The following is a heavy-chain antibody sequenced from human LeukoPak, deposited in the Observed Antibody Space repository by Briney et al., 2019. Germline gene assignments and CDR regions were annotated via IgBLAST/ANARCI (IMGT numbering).Heavy chain of an antibody. Sequence: SVKVSCKASGRTFSTYAISWVRQAPGQAPEWMGGIIPMFGTADYAQKFQGRVTIIADESTSTVYMELSSLRSGDTAVYYCARDPAERLRGASYYYYMDVWGKGTTVTVSS. D-gene: IGHD1-1*01. V-gene: IGHV1-69*01. CDR2: IIPMFGTA. CDR1: GRTFSTYA. CDR3: ARDPAERLRGASYYYYMDV. J-gene: IGHJ6*03.